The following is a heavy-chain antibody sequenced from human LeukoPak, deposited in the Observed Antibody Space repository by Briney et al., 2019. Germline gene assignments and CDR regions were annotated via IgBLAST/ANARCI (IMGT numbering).Heavy chain of an antibody. Sequence: GGSLRLSCAASGFTFSSYWMSWVRQAPGKGLEWVANIKQDGSEKYYVDSVKGRFTISRDNSKNTLYLQMNSLRAEDTAVYYCARDTGTSGWYYYYYGMDVWGQGTTVTVSS. J-gene: IGHJ6*02. CDR2: IKQDGSEK. CDR3: ARDTGTSGWYYYYYGMDV. V-gene: IGHV3-7*01. CDR1: GFTFSSYW. D-gene: IGHD6-19*01.